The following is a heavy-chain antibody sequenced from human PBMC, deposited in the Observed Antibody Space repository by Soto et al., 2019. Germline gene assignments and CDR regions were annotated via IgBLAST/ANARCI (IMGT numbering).Heavy chain of an antibody. Sequence: GESLKISCKGSGYSFTSYWIGWVRQMPGKGLEWMGIIYPGDSDTRYSPSFQGQVTISADKSISTAYLQWSSLKASDTAMYYCAISVNYDFWSGYSPHWFDPWGQGTLVTVSS. CDR1: GYSFTSYW. J-gene: IGHJ5*02. CDR3: AISVNYDFWSGYSPHWFDP. D-gene: IGHD3-3*01. CDR2: IYPGDSDT. V-gene: IGHV5-51*01.